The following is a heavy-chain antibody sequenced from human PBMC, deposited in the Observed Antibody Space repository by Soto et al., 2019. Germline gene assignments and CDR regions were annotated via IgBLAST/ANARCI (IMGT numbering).Heavy chain of an antibody. CDR3: AKDLGPGIAVAGTFDY. CDR2: ISYDGSNK. J-gene: IGHJ4*02. CDR1: GFTFSSYG. V-gene: IGHV3-30*18. Sequence: PGGSLRLSCAAPGFTFSSYGMHWVRQAPGKGLEWVAVISYDGSNKYYADSVKGRFTISRDNSKNTLYLQMNSLRAEDTAVYYCAKDLGPGIAVAGTFDYWGQGTLVTVSS. D-gene: IGHD6-19*01.